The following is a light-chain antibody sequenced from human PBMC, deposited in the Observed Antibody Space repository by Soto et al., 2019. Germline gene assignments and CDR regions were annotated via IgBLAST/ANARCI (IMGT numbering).Light chain of an antibody. CDR3: QQSYSTHLT. CDR2: AAS. CDR1: LRIGTY. V-gene: IGKV1-39*01. Sequence: DIQMTQSPSSLSASVGDRVTITCRASLRIGTYLNWFQQKPGKAPKIMIYAASSLHSGVPSRFSGRGSGTDFSLTIGSLQPEDFATYYCQQSYSTHLTCGQWTKVEIK. J-gene: IGKJ1*01.